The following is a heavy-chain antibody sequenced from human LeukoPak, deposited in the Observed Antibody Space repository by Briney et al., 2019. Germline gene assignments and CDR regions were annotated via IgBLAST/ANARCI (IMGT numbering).Heavy chain of an antibody. Sequence: SVKVSCKASGYTFTSYDINWVRQAPGQGLEWMGGIIPIFGTANYAQKFQGRVTITADESTSTAYMELSSLRSEDTAVYYCARGGEQDIVVVPAAMPGHYYFDYWGQGTLVTVSS. J-gene: IGHJ4*02. CDR2: IIPIFGTA. CDR3: ARGGEQDIVVVPAAMPGHYYFDY. D-gene: IGHD2-2*01. CDR1: GYTFTSYD. V-gene: IGHV1-69*13.